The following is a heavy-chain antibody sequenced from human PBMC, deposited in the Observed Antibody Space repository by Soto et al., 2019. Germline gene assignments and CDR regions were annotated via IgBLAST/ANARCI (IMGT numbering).Heavy chain of an antibody. J-gene: IGHJ6*02. CDR3: AKERRFGVGIYYYYGMDV. D-gene: IGHD3-10*01. CDR2: ISWDGGST. CDR1: GFTFDDYA. Sequence: GGSLILSCAASGFTFDDYAMHWVRQAPGKGLEWVSLISWDGGSTYYADSVKGLFTISRDNSKNSLYLQMNSLRAEDTALYYCAKERRFGVGIYYYYGMDVWGQGTTVTVSS. V-gene: IGHV3-43D*03.